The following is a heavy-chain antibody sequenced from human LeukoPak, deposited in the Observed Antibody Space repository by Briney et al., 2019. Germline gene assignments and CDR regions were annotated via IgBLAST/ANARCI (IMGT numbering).Heavy chain of an antibody. V-gene: IGHV1-69*04. CDR3: ARDPRGVEGTRDYFDY. Sequence: SVKVSCKASGGTFSSYAISWVRQAPGQGLEWMGRIIPILGIANYAQKFQGRVTITADKSTSTAYMELSSLRSEDTAVYYCARDPRGVEGTRDYFDYWGQGTLVTVSS. CDR1: GGTFSSYA. J-gene: IGHJ4*02. D-gene: IGHD2-2*01. CDR2: IIPILGIA.